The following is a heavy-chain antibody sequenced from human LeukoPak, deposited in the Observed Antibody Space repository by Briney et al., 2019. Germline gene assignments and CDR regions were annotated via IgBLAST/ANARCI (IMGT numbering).Heavy chain of an antibody. D-gene: IGHD6-13*01. CDR1: GYSFTSYW. CDR2: IYPGDSDT. V-gene: IGHV5-51*01. Sequence: GESLKISCKGSGYSFTSYWIGWVRQMPGKGLEWMGIIYPGDSDTRYSPSFQGQVTISADKSISTAYLQWSSLKASDTAMYYCARSTPCIAESSAFDIWGQGTIVTVSS. CDR3: ARSTPCIAESSAFDI. J-gene: IGHJ3*02.